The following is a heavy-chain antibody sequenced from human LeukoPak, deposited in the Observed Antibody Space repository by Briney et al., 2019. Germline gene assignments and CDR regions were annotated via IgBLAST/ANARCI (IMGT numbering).Heavy chain of an antibody. CDR3: ASGVYYDFWSGYPGY. Sequence: PSETLSLTCTVSGGSISSYYWSWIRQPPGKGLEWIGYIYYSGSTNYNPSLKSRVTISVDTSKNQFSLKLSSVTAADTAVYYCASGVYYDFWSGYPGYWGQGTLVTVSS. J-gene: IGHJ4*02. V-gene: IGHV4-59*01. CDR2: IYYSGST. CDR1: GGSISSYY. D-gene: IGHD3-3*01.